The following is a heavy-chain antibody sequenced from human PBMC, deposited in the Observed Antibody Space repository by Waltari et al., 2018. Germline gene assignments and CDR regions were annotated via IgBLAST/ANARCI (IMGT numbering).Heavy chain of an antibody. V-gene: IGHV1-8*02. CDR2: MNTNNDNR. CDR1: GYTFTHFD. D-gene: IGHD6-19*01. CDR3: ARWASSGWDGVSLYCVVDG. J-gene: IGHJ6*02. Sequence: QVQLVQSGAEVKKPGASVRVSCKASGYTFTHFDINWVRQASGQGLELMGWMNTNNDNRGYAQKLQGSGTMTSDTSVNTAYMEFGSLTSEDPAVYYCARWASSGWDGVSLYCVVDGWGQGTPVTVSS.